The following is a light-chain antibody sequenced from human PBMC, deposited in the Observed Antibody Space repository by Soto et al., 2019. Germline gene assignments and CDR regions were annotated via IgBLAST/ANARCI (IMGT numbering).Light chain of an antibody. V-gene: IGLV2-8*01. CDR2: EVT. CDR3: SSYAGSKSVL. J-gene: IGLJ2*01. CDR1: SSDVGNYNY. Sequence: QSALTQPPSASGSPGQSVTISCTGTSSDVGNYNYVSWYQQHPGKAPKVIIYEVTNPPSGVPDRFSGSKSGNTAPLTVSGLQAEDEADYFCSSYAGSKSVLFGGGTKLTVL.